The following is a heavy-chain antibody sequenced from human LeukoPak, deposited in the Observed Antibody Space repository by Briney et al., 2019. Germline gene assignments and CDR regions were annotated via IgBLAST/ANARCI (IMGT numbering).Heavy chain of an antibody. CDR2: IYYSGST. CDR3: ASSGSYYVGHYFDY. D-gene: IGHD3-10*01. CDR1: GGSISSYY. Sequence: PSETLSLTCTVSGGSISSYYWSWIRQPPGKGLEWIGYIYYSGSTNYNPSLKSRVTISVDTSKNQFSLKLSSVTAADTAVYYCASSGSYYVGHYFDYWGQGTLVTVSS. V-gene: IGHV4-59*01. J-gene: IGHJ4*02.